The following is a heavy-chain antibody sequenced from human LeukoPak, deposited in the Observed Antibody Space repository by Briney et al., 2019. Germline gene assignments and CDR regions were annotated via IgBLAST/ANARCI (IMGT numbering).Heavy chain of an antibody. CDR3: AKTQWKVGATGYFDY. CDR1: GFAFNNYA. J-gene: IGHJ4*02. D-gene: IGHD1-26*01. V-gene: IGHV3-23*01. CDR2: INDNGGQR. Sequence: PGGSLTLSCAASGFAFNNYAMTWVRQAPGKGLGWISNINDNGGQRHYADSVKGRSTISRDNSKNTLFLQMDSLRAEDTAVYYCAKTQWKVGATGYFDYWGQGILVTVSS.